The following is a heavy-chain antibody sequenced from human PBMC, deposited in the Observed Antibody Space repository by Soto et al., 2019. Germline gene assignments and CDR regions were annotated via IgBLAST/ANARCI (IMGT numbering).Heavy chain of an antibody. V-gene: IGHV3-21*01. CDR3: ARDRLEQDDAFDI. Sequence: GGSLRLSCAASGFTFSSYSMNWVRQAPGKGLEWVSSISSSSSYIYYADSVKGRFTISRDNAKNSLYLQMNSLRAEGTAVYYCARDRLEQDDAFDIWGQGTMVTVSS. D-gene: IGHD6-25*01. CDR1: GFTFSSYS. CDR2: ISSSSSYI. J-gene: IGHJ3*02.